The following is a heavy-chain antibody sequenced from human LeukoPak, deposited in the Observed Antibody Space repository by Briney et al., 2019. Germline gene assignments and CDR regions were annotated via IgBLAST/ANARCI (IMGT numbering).Heavy chain of an antibody. V-gene: IGHV3-30*04. J-gene: IGHJ3*02. CDR3: ARTGSGYYRPSDAFDI. Sequence: GGSLRLSCAASGFTFSSYAMHWVRQAPGKGLEWVAVISYDGSNKYYADSVKGRFTISRDNAKNSLYLQMNSLRAEDTAVYYCARTGSGYYRPSDAFDIWGQGTMDTVSS. D-gene: IGHD3-22*01. CDR1: GFTFSSYA. CDR2: ISYDGSNK.